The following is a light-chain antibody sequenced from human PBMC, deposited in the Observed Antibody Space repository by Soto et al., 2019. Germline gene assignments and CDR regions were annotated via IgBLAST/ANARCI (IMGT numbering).Light chain of an antibody. J-gene: IGKJ4*01. CDR3: QQYGISGT. CDR2: GAS. V-gene: IGKV3-20*01. CDR1: QRVSSNY. Sequence: EIVLTQSPGTLSLSPGERATLSCRASQRVSSNYLAWYQQKPGQAPRLLIYGASSRATGIPDRFSGSGSGTDFTLTISRLEPEDFAVYYCQQYGISGTFGGGTKVEIK.